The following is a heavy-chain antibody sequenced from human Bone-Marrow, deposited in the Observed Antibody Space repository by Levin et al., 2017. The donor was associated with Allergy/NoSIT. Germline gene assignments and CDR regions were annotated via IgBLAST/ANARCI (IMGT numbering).Heavy chain of an antibody. Sequence: TGGSLRLSCGYSFTLYWIGWVRQMPGKGLEWMGSIYPGDSDTRYSPSFQGQVTISADKSISTAYLQWSSLKVSDTAIYYCARSPGPGWFDPWGQGTLVTVSS. CDR3: ARSPGPGWFDP. V-gene: IGHV5-51*01. CDR1: YSFTLYW. CDR2: IYPGDSDT. J-gene: IGHJ5*02.